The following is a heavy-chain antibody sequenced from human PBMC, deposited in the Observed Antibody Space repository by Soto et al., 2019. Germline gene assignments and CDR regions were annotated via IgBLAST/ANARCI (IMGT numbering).Heavy chain of an antibody. CDR2: ISSSSSTI. CDR3: ARGVRSSSYGMDV. CDR1: GFTFSSYI. V-gene: IGHV3-48*02. J-gene: IGHJ6*02. Sequence: GGSLRLSCAASGFTFSSYIMNWVLQAPGKGLEWVSYISSSSSTIYYADSVKGRFTISRDNAKNSLYLQMNSLRDDDTAVYYCARGVRSSSYGMDVWGQGTTVTVSS. D-gene: IGHD6-13*01.